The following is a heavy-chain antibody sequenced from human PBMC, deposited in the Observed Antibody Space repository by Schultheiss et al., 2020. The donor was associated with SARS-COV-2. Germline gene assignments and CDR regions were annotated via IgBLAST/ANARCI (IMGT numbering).Heavy chain of an antibody. CDR2: IYYSGST. J-gene: IGHJ4*02. Sequence: SETLSLTCTVSGGSISSYYWSWIRQPPGKGLEWIGYIYYSGSTNYNPSLKSRVTISVDTSKNQFSLKLSSVTAADTAVYYCARNIGSYYFDYWGQGTLVTVSS. D-gene: IGHD1-26*01. V-gene: IGHV4-59*08. CDR3: ARNIGSYYFDY. CDR1: GGSISSYY.